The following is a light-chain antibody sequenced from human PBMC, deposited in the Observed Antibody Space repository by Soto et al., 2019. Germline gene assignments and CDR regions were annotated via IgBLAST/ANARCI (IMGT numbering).Light chain of an antibody. Sequence: DIQMTQSPSSLSASVGDRVTITCRASQSINTYLNWYQQKPGEAPKLLIYAASSLQSGVPSRFSGSGSGTDFTLTISSLQPEDFATYYCQQSYSIPLAFGGRTRVEIK. CDR3: QQSYSIPLA. CDR2: AAS. J-gene: IGKJ4*01. CDR1: QSINTY. V-gene: IGKV1-39*01.